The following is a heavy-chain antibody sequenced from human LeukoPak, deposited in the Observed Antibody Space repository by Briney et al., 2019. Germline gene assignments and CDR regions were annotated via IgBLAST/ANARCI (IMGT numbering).Heavy chain of an antibody. V-gene: IGHV4-4*07. CDR2: IYTSGST. J-gene: IGHJ5*02. Sequence: ETLSLTCTVSGGSISSYYWSWIRQPAGKGLEWIGRIYTSGSTNYNPSLKSRVTMSVDTSKNQFSLRLNSVTAADTAVYYCARVTDPRYNWFDPWGQGTLVTVSS. D-gene: IGHD2-21*02. CDR3: ARVTDPRYNWFDP. CDR1: GGSISSYY.